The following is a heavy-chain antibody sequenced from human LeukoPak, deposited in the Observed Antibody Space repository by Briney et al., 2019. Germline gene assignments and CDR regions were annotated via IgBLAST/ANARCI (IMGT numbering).Heavy chain of an antibody. CDR1: GYTFTSYY. D-gene: IGHD3-10*01. J-gene: IGHJ6*02. V-gene: IGHV1-46*01. CDR3: AGETRSYYYGMDV. CDR2: INPSGGST. Sequence: GASVKVSCKASGYTFTSYYMHWVRQAPGQGLEWMGIINPSGGSTSYAQKFQGRVTMTRDTSTSTVYMELSSLRSEDTAVYYCAGETRSYYYGMDVWGQGTTVTVSS.